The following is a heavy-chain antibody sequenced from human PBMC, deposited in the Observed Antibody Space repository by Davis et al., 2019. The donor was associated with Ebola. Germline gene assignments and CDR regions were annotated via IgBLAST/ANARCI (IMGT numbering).Heavy chain of an antibody. Sequence: GESLNISCAASGFTFSSYWMHWVRQAPGKGLEWASVIYSGGSTYYADSVKGRFTISRDNSKNTPYLQMNSLRAEDTAVYYCARVGTTRYYYYGMDVWGQGTTVTVSS. J-gene: IGHJ6*02. V-gene: IGHV3-66*01. CDR3: ARVGTTRYYYYGMDV. CDR2: IYSGGST. D-gene: IGHD4-17*01. CDR1: GFTFSSYW.